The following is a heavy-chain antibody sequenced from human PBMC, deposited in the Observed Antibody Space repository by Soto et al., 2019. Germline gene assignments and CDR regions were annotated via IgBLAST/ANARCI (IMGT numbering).Heavy chain of an antibody. CDR3: AHRPLVGTGTDGFDF. CDR2: IYSNDHK. CDR1: GFSFSTSGVG. J-gene: IGHJ4*02. D-gene: IGHD1-7*01. V-gene: IGHV2-5*01. Sequence: QITLKESGPTLVKPTQTLTLTCSFSGFSFSTSGVGVGWIRQPPGKAPECLAVIYSNDHKRYNPSLQTRLSITKDTSKSQVVLTMTNMDPAETATYFGAHRPLVGTGTDGFDFGGQGILFTVPS.